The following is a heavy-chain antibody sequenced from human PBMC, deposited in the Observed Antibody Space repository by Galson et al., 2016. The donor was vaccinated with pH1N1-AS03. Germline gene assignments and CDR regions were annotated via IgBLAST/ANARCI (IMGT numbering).Heavy chain of an antibody. J-gene: IGHJ6*01. CDR1: GFSLTTDKMC. Sequence: PALVKPPQTLTLTCTFSGFSLTTDKMCVTWIRQPPGKALEWLARIDWDDDDYYRRSLRTRLTLSTDTPKNQVVLTMPNLDPADTGTYFWARSPDDYFYSLCMDVWCQGTTVTVS. CDR3: ARSPDDYFYSLCMDV. D-gene: IGHD2-21*02. CDR2: IDWDDDD. V-gene: IGHV2-70*11.